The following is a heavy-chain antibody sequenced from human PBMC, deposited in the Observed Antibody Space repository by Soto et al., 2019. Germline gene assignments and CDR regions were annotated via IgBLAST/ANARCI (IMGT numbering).Heavy chain of an antibody. J-gene: IGHJ4*02. CDR3: ATLSDIAVAGTGRHFDY. CDR2: ISASGGST. Sequence: EVQVLESGGVLVQPGGSLRLSCAASGFTFSNYGMSWVRQAPGKGLEWVSGISASGGSTYYADSVKGRFTISRDNTKNTLYLQLNSLRAEDTAVYYCATLSDIAVAGTGRHFDYWGQGTLVTVSS. V-gene: IGHV3-23*01. D-gene: IGHD6-19*01. CDR1: GFTFSNYG.